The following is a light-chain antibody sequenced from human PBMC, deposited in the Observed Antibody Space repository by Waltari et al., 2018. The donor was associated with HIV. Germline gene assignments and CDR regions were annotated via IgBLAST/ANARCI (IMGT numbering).Light chain of an antibody. V-gene: IGKV1-12*01. J-gene: IGKJ2*01. CDR1: QAVGTD. Sequence: DIEMTQSPSEVSASVGDRVIISCRVSQAVGTDVAWYHVKPGRAPRLFIYDASRLEGGVSSRFSGSGFGTDFVFIIASLQSEDAGLYFCQQANTFPHTFGQGTKLEV. CDR3: QQANTFPHT. CDR2: DAS.